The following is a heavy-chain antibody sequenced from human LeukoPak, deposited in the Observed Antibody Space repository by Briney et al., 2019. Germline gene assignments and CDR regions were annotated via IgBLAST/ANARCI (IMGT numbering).Heavy chain of an antibody. CDR3: ARPLRFLEWDAFDI. Sequence: SVKVSCKASGGTFSSYAISWVRQAPGQGLEWMGGIIPIFGTANYAQKFQGRVTITTDESTSTAYMELSSLRSEDTAVYYCARPLRFLEWDAFDIWGQGTMVTVSS. CDR2: IIPIFGTA. V-gene: IGHV1-69*05. CDR1: GGTFSSYA. J-gene: IGHJ3*02. D-gene: IGHD3-3*01.